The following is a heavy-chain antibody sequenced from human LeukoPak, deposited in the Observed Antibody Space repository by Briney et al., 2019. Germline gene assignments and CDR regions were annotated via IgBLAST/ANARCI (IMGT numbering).Heavy chain of an antibody. J-gene: IGHJ5*02. Sequence: ASMEVSCKATGYTFSSYDINWVRQATGQGLEWMGWMNPNSGNTGYAQKFQGRVTMARKDSISTAYMELRSLRSEDTAVYYCARRFRVGATPNWFDPWGQGTLVTVSS. CDR2: MNPNSGNT. V-gene: IGHV1-8*01. CDR3: ARRFRVGATPNWFDP. CDR1: GYTFSSYD. D-gene: IGHD1-26*01.